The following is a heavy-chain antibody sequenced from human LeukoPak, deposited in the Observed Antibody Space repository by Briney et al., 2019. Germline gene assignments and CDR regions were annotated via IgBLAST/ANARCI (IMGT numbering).Heavy chain of an antibody. CDR3: ARVPYYYGSGSYYNLKYWFDP. D-gene: IGHD3-10*01. Sequence: SETLSLTCTVSGGSISSHYWSWIRQPPGKGLEWIGYIYYSGSTNYNPSLKSRVTISVDTSKNQFSLKLSSVTAADTAVYYCARVPYYYGSGSYYNLKYWFDPWGQGTLVTVSS. J-gene: IGHJ5*02. V-gene: IGHV4-59*11. CDR2: IYYSGST. CDR1: GGSISSHY.